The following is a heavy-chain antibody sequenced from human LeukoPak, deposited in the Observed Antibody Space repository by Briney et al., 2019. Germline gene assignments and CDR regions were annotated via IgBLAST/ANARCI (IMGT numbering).Heavy chain of an antibody. CDR3: ARALEDSSGYYYRWFDP. CDR2: IYYSGST. J-gene: IGHJ5*02. D-gene: IGHD3-22*01. Sequence: KPSVTLSLTCTVSGGSISSYYWSWIRQPPGKGLEWIGYIYYSGSTNYNPSLKSRVTISVDTSKNQFSLKLSSVTAADTAVYYCARALEDSSGYYYRWFDPWGQGTLSPSPQ. CDR1: GGSISSYY. V-gene: IGHV4-59*01.